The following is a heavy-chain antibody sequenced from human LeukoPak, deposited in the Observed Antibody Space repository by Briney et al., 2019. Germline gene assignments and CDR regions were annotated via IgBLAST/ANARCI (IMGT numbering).Heavy chain of an antibody. J-gene: IGHJ5*02. CDR3: ARGLRRTPWFDP. Sequence: SETLSLTCAVSGGSISSGGYSWSWIRQPPGKGLEWTGYIYHSGSTYYNPSLKSRVTISVDRSENQFSLKLSSVTAADTAVYYCARGLRRTPWFDPWGQGTLITISS. D-gene: IGHD5-12*01. CDR2: IYHSGST. CDR1: GGSISSGGYS. V-gene: IGHV4-30-2*01.